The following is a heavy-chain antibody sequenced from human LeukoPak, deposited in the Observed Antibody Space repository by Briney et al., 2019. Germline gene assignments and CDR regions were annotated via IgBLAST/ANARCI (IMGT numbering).Heavy chain of an antibody. J-gene: IGHJ4*02. CDR1: GYTFTGYF. V-gene: IGHV1-2*02. Sequence: ASVKASCKASGYTFTGYFMHWVRQAPGQGLEWMGWINPNSGDTNYAQRFQGRATMTRDTSISTAYMELSRLTSDDTAVYYCARERGSGYRLLYWGQGTLVTVSS. CDR2: INPNSGDT. D-gene: IGHD5-12*01. CDR3: ARERGSGYRLLY.